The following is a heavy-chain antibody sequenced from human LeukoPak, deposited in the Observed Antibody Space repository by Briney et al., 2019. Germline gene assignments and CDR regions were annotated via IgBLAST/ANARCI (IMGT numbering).Heavy chain of an antibody. CDR2: INHSGST. D-gene: IGHD3-3*01. Sequence: GSLRLSCAASVVSFKNYPMIWIRQPPGKGLEWIGEINHSGSTNYNPSLKSRVTISVDTSKNQFSLKLSSVTAADTAVYYCARFLEWLSLNWFDPWGQGTLVTVSS. CDR3: ARFLEWLSLNWFDP. V-gene: IGHV4-34*08. CDR1: VVSFKNYP. J-gene: IGHJ5*02.